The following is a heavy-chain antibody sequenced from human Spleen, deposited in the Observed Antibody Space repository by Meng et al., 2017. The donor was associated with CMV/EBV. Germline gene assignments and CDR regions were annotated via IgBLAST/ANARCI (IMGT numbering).Heavy chain of an antibody. D-gene: IGHD3-3*01. CDR1: GYTFTSYD. V-gene: IGHV1-8*01. CDR3: ARDGGYYDFWSGYPTYYFDY. CDR2: MNPNSGNT. J-gene: IGHJ4*02. Sequence: ASVKVSCKASGYTFTSYDINWVRQATGQGLEWMGWMNPNSGNTGYAQKFQGRVTMTRNTSISTAYMELSRLRSDDTAVYYCARDGGYYDFWSGYPTYYFDYWGQGTLVTVSS.